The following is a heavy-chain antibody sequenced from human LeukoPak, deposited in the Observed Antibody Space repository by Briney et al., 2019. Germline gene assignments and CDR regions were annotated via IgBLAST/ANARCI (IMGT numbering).Heavy chain of an antibody. D-gene: IGHD6-13*01. CDR1: GYTFTSYA. Sequence: GASVKVSCKASGYTFTSYAMHWVRQAPGQRLEWMRWINAGNGNTKYSQKFQGRVTITRDTSASTAYMELSSLRSEDTAVYYCARAVRSSWYVNWGQGTLVTVSS. J-gene: IGHJ4*02. V-gene: IGHV1-3*01. CDR3: ARAVRSSWYVN. CDR2: INAGNGNT.